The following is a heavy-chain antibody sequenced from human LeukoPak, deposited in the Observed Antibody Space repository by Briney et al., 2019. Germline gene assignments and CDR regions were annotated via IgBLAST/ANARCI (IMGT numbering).Heavy chain of an antibody. CDR2: IRSKANSYAT. CDR1: GFTFSDHY. V-gene: IGHV3-73*01. J-gene: IGHJ4*02. Sequence: GSLRLSCAVSGFTFSDHYMNWVRQASGKGLEWVGRIRSKANSYATAYAASVKGRFTISRDDSKNTAYLQMNSLKTEDTAVYYCTITYGDYPFDYWGQGTLVTVSS. CDR3: TITYGDYPFDY. D-gene: IGHD4-17*01.